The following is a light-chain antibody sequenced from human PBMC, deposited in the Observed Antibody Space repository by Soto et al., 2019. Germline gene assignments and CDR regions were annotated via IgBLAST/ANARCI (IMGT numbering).Light chain of an antibody. CDR3: QQRSNWPRLT. Sequence: EIVLTQSPATLSLSPGERATLSCRASQSVSSYLAWYQQKPVQAPRLLIYDASTRATGIPARFSGSGSGTDFTLTISSLEPEDFAVYYCQQRSNWPRLTFGGGTKVEIK. J-gene: IGKJ4*01. CDR2: DAS. V-gene: IGKV3-11*01. CDR1: QSVSSY.